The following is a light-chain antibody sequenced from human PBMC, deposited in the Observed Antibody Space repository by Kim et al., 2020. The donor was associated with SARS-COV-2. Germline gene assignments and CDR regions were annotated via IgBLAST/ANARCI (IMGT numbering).Light chain of an antibody. CDR2: HDT. J-gene: IGLJ1*01. V-gene: IGLV3-1*01. CDR1: KLGDKY. CDR3: QAWDTSTAYV. Sequence: SYELTQPPSVSVSPGQTASITCSGHKLGDKYACWYQQKPGQSPVLVIYHDTKRPSGIPERFSGSNSGNTATLTISGTQAMDEADYYCQAWDTSTAYVFG.